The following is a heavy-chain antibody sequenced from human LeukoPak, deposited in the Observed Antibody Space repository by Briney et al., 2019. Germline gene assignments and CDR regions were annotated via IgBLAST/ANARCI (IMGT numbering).Heavy chain of an antibody. CDR3: ARVPVYSGTYFDY. Sequence: SETLSLTCTVSGGSISSYYWSWIRQPPGKGLEWIGYIYYSGSTNYNPSLKSRVTISGDTSKNQFSLKLSSVTAADTAVYYCARVPVYSGTYFDYWGQGTLVTVSS. CDR1: GGSISSYY. D-gene: IGHD1-26*01. J-gene: IGHJ4*02. V-gene: IGHV4-59*08. CDR2: IYYSGST.